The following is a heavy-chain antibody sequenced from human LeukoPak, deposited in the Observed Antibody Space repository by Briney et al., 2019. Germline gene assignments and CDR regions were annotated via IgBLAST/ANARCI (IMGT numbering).Heavy chain of an antibody. CDR1: GGSISSYY. J-gene: IGHJ4*02. Sequence: SETLSLTCTVSGGSISSYYWSWIRQPPGKGLEWIGYIYTSGSTNYNPSLKSRVTISVDTSKNQFSLKLSSVTAADTAVYYCARHSGSCYLDYWGQGTLVTVSS. D-gene: IGHD1-26*01. V-gene: IGHV4-4*09. CDR3: ARHSGSCYLDY. CDR2: IYTSGST.